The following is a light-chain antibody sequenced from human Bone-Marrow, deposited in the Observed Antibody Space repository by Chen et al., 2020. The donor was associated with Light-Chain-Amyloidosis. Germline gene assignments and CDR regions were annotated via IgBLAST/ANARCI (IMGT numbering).Light chain of an antibody. Sequence: SSVLTQPSSVSVAQGQPATIACGGNNIGSTSVHCYQQTPGQAPLLVVYDDSDRPSGIPERLSGSNSGNTATLTIRRVDAGDEADYCCQVWDRSSDRPVFGGGTKLTVL. J-gene: IGLJ3*02. CDR1: NIGSTS. V-gene: IGLV3-21*02. CDR2: DDS. CDR3: QVWDRSSDRPV.